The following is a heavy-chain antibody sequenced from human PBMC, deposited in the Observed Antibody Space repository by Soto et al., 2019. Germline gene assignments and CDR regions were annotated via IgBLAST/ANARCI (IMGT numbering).Heavy chain of an antibody. CDR1: GFTFSSYW. CDR3: ARGPLDY. CDR2: IRGDGSDK. J-gene: IGHJ4*02. Sequence: GGSLRLSCAASGFTFSSYWMNWVRQAPGGGLEWVANIRGDGSDKTYVDSVEGRFTISRDNAKNSLYLQMNSLRAGDTAVYYCARGPLDYWGQGTLVTVSS. V-gene: IGHV3-7*03.